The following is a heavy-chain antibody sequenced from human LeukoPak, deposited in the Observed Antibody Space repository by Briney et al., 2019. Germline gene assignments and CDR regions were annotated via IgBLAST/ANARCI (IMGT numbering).Heavy chain of an antibody. J-gene: IGHJ3*01. CDR3: ARQVATKGEWAFDV. CDR2: IFYSGST. D-gene: IGHD5-12*01. Sequence: SETLSLTCTVSGGSISTSNYYWGWIRQPPGKGLEWIGNIFYSGSTYYSPSLKSQVTISIDMSRNQFSLKLNSLTAADTAVYYCARQVATKGEWAFDVWGQGTMVTVSS. CDR1: GGSISTSNYY. V-gene: IGHV4-39*07.